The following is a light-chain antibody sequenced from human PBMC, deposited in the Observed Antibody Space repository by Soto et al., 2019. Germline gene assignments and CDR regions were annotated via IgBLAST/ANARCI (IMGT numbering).Light chain of an antibody. Sequence: EIVLXQSXXTXXLSPGXXATLSCRASQSVSSSFLAWYQQKPGQAPRLLIYGASSRATGIPDRFSGSGSGTDFTLTISRLEPEDFAVYYCQQYGSSPTFGQGTRLEIK. V-gene: IGKV3-20*01. CDR1: QSVSSSF. CDR2: GAS. J-gene: IGKJ5*01. CDR3: QQYGSSPT.